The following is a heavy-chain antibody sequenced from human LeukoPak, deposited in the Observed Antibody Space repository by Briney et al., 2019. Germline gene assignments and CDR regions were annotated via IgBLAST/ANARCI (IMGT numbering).Heavy chain of an antibody. D-gene: IGHD4-17*01. CDR3: AKDLPPPSYGALDF. Sequence: GGSLRLSCAASGFTFSSCSMNWVRQAPGKGLEWVSSISSSGSYISYADSVKGRFTISRDNSKNTLFLQMNSLRGEDTAVYYCAKDLPPPSYGALDFWGQGTLVTVSS. V-gene: IGHV3-21*04. CDR1: GFTFSSCS. CDR2: ISSSGSYI. J-gene: IGHJ4*02.